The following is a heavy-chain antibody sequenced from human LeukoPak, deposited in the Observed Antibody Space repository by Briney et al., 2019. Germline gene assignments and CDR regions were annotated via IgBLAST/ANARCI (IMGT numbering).Heavy chain of an antibody. CDR1: GGSISSYY. CDR3: ARGSRDSFVGLY. D-gene: IGHD2-21*01. CDR2: IYYTGST. V-gene: IGHV4-59*01. Sequence: SETLSLTCTVFGGSISSYYWSWIRQPPGKGLEWIGYIYYTGSTNYNPSLKSRVTISVDTSKNRFSLKLSSVTAADTAVYYCARGSRDSFVGLYWGQGTLVTVSS. J-gene: IGHJ4*02.